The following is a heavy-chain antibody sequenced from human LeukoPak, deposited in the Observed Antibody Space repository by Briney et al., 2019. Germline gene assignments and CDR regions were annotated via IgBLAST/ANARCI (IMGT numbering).Heavy chain of an antibody. CDR3: AREGDYYDSSGYSAPFDY. CDR2: INPNSDGT. Sequence: ASVKVSCKASGYTFTGYYMHWVRQAPGQGLEWMGWINPNSDGTNYAQKFQGRVTMTRDTSISTAYMELSRLRSDDTAVYYCAREGDYYDSSGYSAPFDYWGQGTLVTVSS. CDR1: GYTFTGYY. V-gene: IGHV1-2*02. J-gene: IGHJ4*02. D-gene: IGHD3-22*01.